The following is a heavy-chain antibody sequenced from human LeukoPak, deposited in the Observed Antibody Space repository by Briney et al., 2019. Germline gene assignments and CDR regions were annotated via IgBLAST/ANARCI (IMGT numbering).Heavy chain of an antibody. J-gene: IGHJ6*02. Sequence: PSETLSLTCTVSGGSISSSSYYWSWIRQPAGKGLEWIGRIYTSGSTNYNPSLKSRVTMSVDTSKNQFSLKLSSVTAADTAVYYCARDLLRPYCSSTSCYGMDVWGQGTTVTVSS. CDR3: ARDLLRPYCSSTSCYGMDV. CDR1: GGSISSSSYY. CDR2: IYTSGST. V-gene: IGHV4-61*02. D-gene: IGHD2-2*01.